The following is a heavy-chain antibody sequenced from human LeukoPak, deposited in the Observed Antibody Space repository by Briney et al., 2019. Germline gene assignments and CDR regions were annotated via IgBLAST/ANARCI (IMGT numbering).Heavy chain of an antibody. J-gene: IGHJ3*01. D-gene: IGHD3-22*01. CDR1: GGSISSGAY. Sequence: SETLSLTCTVSGGSISSGAYWGWVRQPPGKGLEWIATIYRTGSTYYNPSLESRVTISIDTSKNQFSLKLNSVTAADTAVYYCANSSYYYDSSGLPKSDAFDRWGQGTLVTVSS. V-gene: IGHV4-38-2*02. CDR3: ANSSYYYDSSGLPKSDAFDR. CDR2: IYRTGST.